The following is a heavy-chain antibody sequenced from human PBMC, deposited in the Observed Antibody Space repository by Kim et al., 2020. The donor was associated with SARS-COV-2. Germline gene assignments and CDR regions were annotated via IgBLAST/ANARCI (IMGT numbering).Heavy chain of an antibody. CDR3: ARDPSYYYDSSGYFEYYFDY. V-gene: IGHV3-30*04. CDR1: GFTFSSYA. CDR2: ISYDGSNK. J-gene: IGHJ4*02. D-gene: IGHD3-22*01. Sequence: GGSLRLSCAASGFTFSSYAMHWVRQAPGKGLEWVAVISYDGSNKYYVDSVKGRFTISRDNSKNTLYLQMNSLRAEDTAVYYCARDPSYYYDSSGYFEYYFDYWGQGTLVTVSS.